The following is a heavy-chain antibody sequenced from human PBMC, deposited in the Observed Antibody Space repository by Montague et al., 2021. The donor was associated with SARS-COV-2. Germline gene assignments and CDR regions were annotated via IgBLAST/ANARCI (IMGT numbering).Heavy chain of an antibody. D-gene: IGHD3-10*01. CDR1: GGSMSDHY. J-gene: IGHJ5*02. Sequence: SETLSLTCTVSGGSMSDHYWAWIRQPLGKGLEWLAYIYYSGGINSNAFLKSRVSMSVDTSKNQFSLKLTSVTAADTAVYYCARAVSVRRAVNWFDPWGQGTLVTVSS. CDR2: IYYSGGI. CDR3: ARAVSVRRAVNWFDP. V-gene: IGHV4-59*11.